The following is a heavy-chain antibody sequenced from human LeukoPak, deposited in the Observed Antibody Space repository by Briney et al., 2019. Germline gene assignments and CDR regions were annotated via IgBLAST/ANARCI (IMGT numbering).Heavy chain of an antibody. V-gene: IGHV3-23*01. CDR3: ARAKNVLDFSLEWFFDY. D-gene: IGHD3-3*01. CDR2: ISGSGGST. CDR1: GFTFSSYA. Sequence: GGSLRLSCAASGFTFSSYAMSWVRQAPGKGLEWVSAISGSGGSTYYADSVKGRFTISRDNSKNTLYLQMNSLRAEDTAVYYCARAKNVLDFSLEWFFDYWGQGTLVTVSS. J-gene: IGHJ4*02.